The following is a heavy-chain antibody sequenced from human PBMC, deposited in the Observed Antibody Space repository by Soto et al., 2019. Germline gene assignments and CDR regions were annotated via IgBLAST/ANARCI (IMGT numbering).Heavy chain of an antibody. V-gene: IGHV3-23*01. CDR3: TNRRDSASHY. CDR2: ITDGGGTT. J-gene: IGHJ4*02. Sequence: EVRLLESGGGLMQPGGSLRLSCAASGFTFTSHAMGWVRQAQGKGLEWVSTITDGGGTTYYADSVKGRFTISRDNSKNMLYLQLNSLRAEDSAVYYCTNRRDSASHYWGQGTLVTVSS. CDR1: GFTFTSHA.